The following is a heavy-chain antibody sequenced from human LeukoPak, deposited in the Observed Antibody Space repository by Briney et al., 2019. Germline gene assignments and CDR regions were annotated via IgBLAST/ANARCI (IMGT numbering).Heavy chain of an antibody. CDR2: MNPNSGNT. V-gene: IGHV1-8*01. D-gene: IGHD2-2*01. J-gene: IGHJ6*02. Sequence: ASVKVSCKASGYTFTSYDINWVRQATGQGLEWMGWMNPNSGNTGYAQKFQGRVTMTRNTSISTAYMELSSLRSEDTAVYYCARKPAAPTTKLRYYYYGMDVWGQGTTVTVSS. CDR3: ARKPAAPTTKLRYYYYGMDV. CDR1: GYTFTSYD.